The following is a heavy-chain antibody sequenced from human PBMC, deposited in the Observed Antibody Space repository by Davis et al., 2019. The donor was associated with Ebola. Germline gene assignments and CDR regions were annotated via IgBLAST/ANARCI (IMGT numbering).Heavy chain of an antibody. V-gene: IGHV1/OR15-3*02. Sequence: AASVKVSCKASGYTFTNYYMHWVRQAPGQRLEWMGWINAGNGNTKYSQKFQGRVTITRDTSASTAYMELSSLRSEDTAVYYCARGPTTVTTRNWFDPWGQGTLVTVSS. CDR1: GYTFTNYY. CDR3: ARGPTTVTTRNWFDP. CDR2: INAGNGNT. D-gene: IGHD4-17*01. J-gene: IGHJ5*02.